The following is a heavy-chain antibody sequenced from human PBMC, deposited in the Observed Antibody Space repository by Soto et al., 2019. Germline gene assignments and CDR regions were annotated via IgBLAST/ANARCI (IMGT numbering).Heavy chain of an antibody. CDR3: AGDRLEYMVTGGDY. CDR2: ISSDEDNK. D-gene: IGHD2-21*02. J-gene: IGHJ4*02. V-gene: IGHV3-30-3*01. CDR1: GFTFRTYA. Sequence: QVQLVESGGGVVQPGRSLRLSCAASGFTFRTYAMHWVRQAPGKGLEWVAVISSDEDNKYYADSVKGRFTVSRDNSKNTLYLQMNSLRAEDTAVYYCAGDRLEYMVTGGDYCGQGTLVTVSS.